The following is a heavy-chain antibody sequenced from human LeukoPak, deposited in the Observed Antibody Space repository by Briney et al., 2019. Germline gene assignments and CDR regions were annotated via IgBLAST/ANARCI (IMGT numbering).Heavy chain of an antibody. Sequence: SETLSLTCAVYGGSFSGYYWSWIRQPPGKGLEWIGEINHSGSTNYNPSLKSRVTISVDTSKNQFSLKLSSVTAADTAVYYCARNKRRDAFDIWGQGITVTVSS. CDR1: GGSFSGYY. V-gene: IGHV4-34*01. CDR2: INHSGST. CDR3: ARNKRRDAFDI. J-gene: IGHJ3*02.